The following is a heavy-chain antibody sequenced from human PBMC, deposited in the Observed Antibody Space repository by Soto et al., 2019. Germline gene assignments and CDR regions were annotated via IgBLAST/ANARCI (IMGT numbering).Heavy chain of an antibody. J-gene: IGHJ4*02. D-gene: IGHD4-17*01. V-gene: IGHV3-23*01. CDR1: GFTFSSYA. CDR2: IRTSVGDT. Sequence: VGSLRLSCAASGFTFSSYAMNWVRQAPGKGLEWVSTIRTSVGDTYYAASVKGRFTISRDNSKSTVYLHLNSLRAEDTAIYYCAKDPTYDYGYFDSWGQGTLVTVSS. CDR3: AKDPTYDYGYFDS.